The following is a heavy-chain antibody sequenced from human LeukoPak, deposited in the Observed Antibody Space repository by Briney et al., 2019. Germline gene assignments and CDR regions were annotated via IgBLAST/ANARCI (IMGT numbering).Heavy chain of an antibody. Sequence: PSETLSLTCTVSGGSVTTGSYYWSWIRQPAGKELEWIGRISTSRDANYRPSLRSRVSVSLDTSKNQFSLKLSSVTAADTAVYHCARVLLSSSGWPFDYWGQGTLVTVSS. V-gene: IGHV4-61*02. CDR1: GGSVTTGSYY. CDR2: ISTSRDA. CDR3: ARVLLSSSGWPFDY. D-gene: IGHD6-19*01. J-gene: IGHJ4*02.